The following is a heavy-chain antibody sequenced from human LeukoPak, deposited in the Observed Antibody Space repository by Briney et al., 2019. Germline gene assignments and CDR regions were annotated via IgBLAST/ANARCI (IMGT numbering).Heavy chain of an antibody. CDR2: ISSSGRTI. V-gene: IGHV3-48*03. J-gene: IGHJ4*02. CDR1: GFTFSSFE. CDR3: TRDRSGYDRDY. D-gene: IGHD3-22*01. Sequence: PGGSLRLSCAASGFTFSSFEMNWVRQAPGKGLEWVSYISSSGRTIYYAESVKGRFTISRDNAKNSLYLQMNSLRAEDTAVYYCTRDRSGYDRDYWGQGTLVTVSS.